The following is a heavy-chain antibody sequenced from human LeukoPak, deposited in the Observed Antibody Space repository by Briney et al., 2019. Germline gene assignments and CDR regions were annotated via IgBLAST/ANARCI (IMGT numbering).Heavy chain of an antibody. D-gene: IGHD5-12*01. CDR3: AATIGNFDY. V-gene: IGHV3-21*01. CDR1: GFTFSSYS. Sequence: PGGSLRLSCAASGFTFSSYSMSWVRQAPGKGLESVSSISSSSSYIYYADSVKGRFTISRDNAKNSLYLQMNSLRAEDTAVYYCAATIGNFDYWGQGTLVTVSS. CDR2: ISSSSSYI. J-gene: IGHJ4*02.